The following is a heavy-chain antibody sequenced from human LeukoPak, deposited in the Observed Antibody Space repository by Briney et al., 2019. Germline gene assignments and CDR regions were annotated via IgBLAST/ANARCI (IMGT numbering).Heavy chain of an antibody. CDR1: GCTLTEFS. CDR3: AIMQEYCSSTSCPHYYYYGMDV. Sequence: GASVKVSRKVSGCTLTEFSMHWVRQAPGKGLEWMGGFDPEDGETIYAQKFQGRVTMTEDTSTDTAYMELSSLRSEDTAVYYCAIMQEYCSSTSCPHYYYYGMDVWGQGTTVTVSS. CDR2: FDPEDGET. V-gene: IGHV1-24*01. J-gene: IGHJ6*02. D-gene: IGHD2-2*01.